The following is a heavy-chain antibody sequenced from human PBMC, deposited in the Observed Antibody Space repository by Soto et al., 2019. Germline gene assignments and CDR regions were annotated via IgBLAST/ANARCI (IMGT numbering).Heavy chain of an antibody. CDR3: ARSKDIVVVVAALAAYYYGMDV. J-gene: IGHJ6*02. CDR2: IIPIFGTA. Sequence: SVKVSCKASGGTFSSYATSWVRQAPGQGLEWMGGIIPIFGTANYAQKFQGRVTITADESTSTAYMELSSLRSEDTAVYYCARSKDIVVVVAALAAYYYGMDVWGQGTTVTVSS. CDR1: GGTFSSYA. D-gene: IGHD2-15*01. V-gene: IGHV1-69*13.